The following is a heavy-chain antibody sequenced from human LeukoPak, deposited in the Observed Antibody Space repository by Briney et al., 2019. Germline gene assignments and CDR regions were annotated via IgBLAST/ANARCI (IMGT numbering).Heavy chain of an antibody. CDR2: IYTSGST. J-gene: IGHJ4*02. CDR1: GGSISSYY. D-gene: IGHD3-3*01. CDR3: AREVNDFWSGYYHYYFDY. V-gene: IGHV4-4*07. Sequence: SETLSLTCTVSGGSISSYYWSWIRQPAGKGLEWIGRIYTSGSTNYNPSLKSRVTMSLDTSKNQFSLKLSSVTAADTAVYYCAREVNDFWSGYYHYYFDYWGQGTLVTVSS.